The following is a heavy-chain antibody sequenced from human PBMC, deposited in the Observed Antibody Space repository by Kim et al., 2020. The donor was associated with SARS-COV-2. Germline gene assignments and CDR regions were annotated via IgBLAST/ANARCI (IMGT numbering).Heavy chain of an antibody. D-gene: IGHD6-13*01. CDR3: ARVGYRSSWYAPLDY. J-gene: IGHJ4*02. V-gene: IGHV4-4*02. CDR2: IYHNGST. CDR1: GGSISSSNW. Sequence: SETLSLTCAVSGGSISSSNWCSWLLQPPGKGLEWIVGIYHNGSTNYNPSLNSRVTISVDKSKNQFSLKLISVTAADTAVFYCARVGYRSSWYAPLDYWGQGTLVTVSS.